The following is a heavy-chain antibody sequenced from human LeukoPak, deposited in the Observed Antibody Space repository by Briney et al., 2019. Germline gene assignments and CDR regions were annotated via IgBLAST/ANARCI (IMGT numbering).Heavy chain of an antibody. J-gene: IGHJ4*02. Sequence: PGGSLRLSCAASGFTFSSYGMHWVRQAPGKGLEWVAVISYDGSNKYYADSVKGRFTISRDNSKNTLYLQMNSLRAEDTAVYYCARDGDIVVVPAAMYGYYFDYWGQGTLVTVSS. V-gene: IGHV3-30*03. CDR3: ARDGDIVVVPAAMYGYYFDY. CDR2: ISYDGSNK. CDR1: GFTFSSYG. D-gene: IGHD2-2*01.